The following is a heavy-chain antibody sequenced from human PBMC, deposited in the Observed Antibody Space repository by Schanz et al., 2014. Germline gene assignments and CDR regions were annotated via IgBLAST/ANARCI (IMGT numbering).Heavy chain of an antibody. CDR1: GFTFSIYA. CDR3: ARKMKLGVYGGKGHDSLDI. Sequence: VQLVESGGGLVQPGGSLRLSCSASGFTFSIYAMHWVRQAPGKGLEYVSSISSKGDMTFYGNSVKGRFTISRDNSKNTLYLQMNSLRAEDTAVYYCARKMKLGVYGGKGHDSLDIWGQGTMVTVSS. V-gene: IGHV3-64*04. D-gene: IGHD4-17*01. J-gene: IGHJ3*02. CDR2: ISSKGDMT.